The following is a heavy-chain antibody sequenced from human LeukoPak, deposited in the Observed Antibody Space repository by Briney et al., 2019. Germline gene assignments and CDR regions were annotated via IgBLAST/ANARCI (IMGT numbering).Heavy chain of an antibody. Sequence: PGGSLRLSCQASGFTFRNYAMSWVRQAPGKGLEWVSAISGSGGSTYYADSVKGRFTISRDNSKNTLYLQMNSLRAEDTAVYYCAKEGRDVVVVAAAYYFDYWGQGTLVTVSS. J-gene: IGHJ4*02. CDR2: ISGSGGST. D-gene: IGHD2-15*01. CDR1: GFTFRNYA. CDR3: AKEGRDVVVVAAAYYFDY. V-gene: IGHV3-23*01.